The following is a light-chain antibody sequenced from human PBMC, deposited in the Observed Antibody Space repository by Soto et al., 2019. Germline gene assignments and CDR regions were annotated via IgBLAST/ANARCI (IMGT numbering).Light chain of an antibody. Sequence: EIVMTQSPATLSVSPGERATLSCRASQSVSSNLAWYQHKPGQAPRLLIYGASTRATGIPVRFSGSGSGTEFTLTISSLQSEDSAVYYCQQYDNWPPLTFGGGTKVEI. CDR2: GAS. CDR1: QSVSSN. CDR3: QQYDNWPPLT. V-gene: IGKV3-15*01. J-gene: IGKJ4*01.